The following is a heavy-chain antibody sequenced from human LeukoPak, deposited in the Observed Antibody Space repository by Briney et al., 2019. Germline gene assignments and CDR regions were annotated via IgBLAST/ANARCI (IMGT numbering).Heavy chain of an antibody. J-gene: IGHJ4*02. V-gene: IGHV1-46*01. CDR2: INPSGGST. CDR1: GYTFTSYH. D-gene: IGHD4-23*01. Sequence: ASVKVSCKASGYTFTSYHMHWVRQAPGQGLEWMGIINPSGGSTSYAQKFQGRVTMTRDMSTSTVYMELSSLRSEDTAVYYCARGPGHGNPEDTWFYWGQGTLVTVSS. CDR3: ARGPGHGNPEDTWFY.